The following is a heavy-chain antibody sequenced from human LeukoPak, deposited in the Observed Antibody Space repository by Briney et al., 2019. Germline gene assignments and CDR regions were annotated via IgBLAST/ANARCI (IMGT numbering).Heavy chain of an antibody. Sequence: SVKVSCKASGGTFSSYAISWVRQAPGQVLEWMGRIIPILGIANYAQKFQGRVTITADKSTSTAYMELSSLRSEDTAVYYCARDAPSLVVVAATLCWFDPWGQGTLVTVSS. V-gene: IGHV1-69*04. CDR1: GGTFSSYA. D-gene: IGHD2-15*01. CDR2: IIPILGIA. CDR3: ARDAPSLVVVAATLCWFDP. J-gene: IGHJ5*02.